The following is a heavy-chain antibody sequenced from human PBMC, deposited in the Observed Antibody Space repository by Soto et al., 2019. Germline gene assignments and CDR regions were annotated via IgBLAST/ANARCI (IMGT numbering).Heavy chain of an antibody. CDR3: ASIKVWAPNYDGMDV. CDR1: GYPLTSYD. CDR2: MNPNSGNT. Sequence: XPVKVAITASGYPLTSYDINWVRQSTGQGLEWMGWMNPNSGNTGYAQKFQGRVTMTRNTSISTAYMELSSLRSEDTAVYYCASIKVWAPNYDGMDVWGQGTTVTVSS. J-gene: IGHJ6*02. V-gene: IGHV1-8*01. D-gene: IGHD2-8*01.